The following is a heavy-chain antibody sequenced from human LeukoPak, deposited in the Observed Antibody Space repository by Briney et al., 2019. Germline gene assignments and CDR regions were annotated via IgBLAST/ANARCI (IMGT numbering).Heavy chain of an antibody. V-gene: IGHV4-59*01. Sequence: SETLSLTCTASGGSISSYYWSWIRQPPGKGLEWIGYIYYSGSTNYNPSLKSRVTISVDTSKNQFSLKLSSVTAADTAVYYCASGRWFGELLDYWGQGTLVTVSS. D-gene: IGHD3-10*01. CDR3: ASGRWFGELLDY. J-gene: IGHJ4*02. CDR1: GGSISSYY. CDR2: IYYSGST.